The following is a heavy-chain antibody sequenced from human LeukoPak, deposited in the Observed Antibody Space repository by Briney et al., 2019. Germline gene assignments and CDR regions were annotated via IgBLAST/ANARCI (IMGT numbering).Heavy chain of an antibody. D-gene: IGHD6-13*01. Sequence: PSETLSLTCAVYCGSFSGYYWSWIRQPPGKGLEWIGEINHSGSTNYNPSLRSRVTISVDTSKNQFSLKLSSVTAADTAVYYCARAWRRQQLVMGGDYWGQGTLVTVSS. V-gene: IGHV4-34*01. CDR3: ARAWRRQQLVMGGDY. J-gene: IGHJ4*02. CDR1: CGSFSGYY. CDR2: INHSGST.